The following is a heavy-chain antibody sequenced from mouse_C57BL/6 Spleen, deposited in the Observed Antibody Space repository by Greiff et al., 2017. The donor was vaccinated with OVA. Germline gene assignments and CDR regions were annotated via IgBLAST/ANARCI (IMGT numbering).Heavy chain of an antibody. CDR3: ARSIITTVVAADY. J-gene: IGHJ2*01. V-gene: IGHV1-7*01. D-gene: IGHD1-1*01. CDR2: INPSSGYT. CDR1: GYTFTSYW. Sequence: VQLVESGAELAKPGASVKLSCKASGYTFTSYWMHWVKQRPGQGLEWIGYINPSSGYTKYNQKFKDKATLTADKSSSTAYMQLSSLTYEDSAVYYFARSIITTVVAADYWGQGTTLTVSS.